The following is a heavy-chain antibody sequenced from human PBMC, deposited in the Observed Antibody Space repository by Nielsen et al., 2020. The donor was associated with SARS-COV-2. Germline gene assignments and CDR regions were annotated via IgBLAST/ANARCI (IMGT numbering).Heavy chain of an antibody. CDR1: GYTFTSYG. CDR3: ATPSRPGYYYYYMDV. CDR2: IIPIFGTA. Sequence: SVKVSCKASGYTFTSYGISWVRQAPGQGLEWMGGIIPIFGTANYAQKFQGRVTITADESTSTAYMELSSLRSEDTAVYYCATPSRPGYYYYYMDVWGKGTTVTVSS. J-gene: IGHJ6*03. D-gene: IGHD6-6*01. V-gene: IGHV1-69*13.